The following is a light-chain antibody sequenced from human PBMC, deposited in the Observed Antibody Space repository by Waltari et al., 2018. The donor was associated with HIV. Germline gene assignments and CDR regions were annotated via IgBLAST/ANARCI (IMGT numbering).Light chain of an antibody. CDR1: SSNIGAGYD. J-gene: IGLJ2*01. CDR2: GRT. V-gene: IGLV1-40*01. Sequence: QSVLTQPPSVSGAPGQRVPISCTGSSSNIGAGYDVHWYQQLPGTAPKLLIYGRTNRPSGVPDRFSGAKSGTSASLAITGRQAEDESDYYCQSLRVFGGGTKLTVL. CDR3: QSLRV.